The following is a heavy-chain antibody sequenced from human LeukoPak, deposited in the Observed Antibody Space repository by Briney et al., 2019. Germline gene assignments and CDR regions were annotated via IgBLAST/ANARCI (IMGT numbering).Heavy chain of an antibody. V-gene: IGHV4-59*08. CDR2: IYYSGST. CDR3: ARHSAQLWFHSSRTNWFDP. D-gene: IGHD5-18*01. CDR1: GGSTSSYY. J-gene: IGHJ5*02. Sequence: SETLSLTCTVSGGSTSSYYWSWIRQPPGKGLEWIGYIYYSGSTNYNPSLKSRVTISVDTSKNQFSLKLSSVTAADTAVYYCARHSAQLWFHSSRTNWFDPWGQGTLVTVSS.